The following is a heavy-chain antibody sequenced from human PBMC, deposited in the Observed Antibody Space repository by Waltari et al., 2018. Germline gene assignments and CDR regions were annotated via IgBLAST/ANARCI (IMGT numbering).Heavy chain of an antibody. Sequence: QVEESGGGVVQPGGSVGLSCVASGSTLTNYGMHWVRQAPGKGLEWLAVISSDGSNKYYEDSVKGRFTVSRDNSKNSVYLQMNSLRPEDTALYFCAKAGGIHNYPLDPWGQGTLVTVSS. D-gene: IGHD1-26*01. CDR1: GSTLTNYG. CDR3: AKAGGIHNYPLDP. J-gene: IGHJ5*02. V-gene: IGHV3-30*18. CDR2: ISSDGSNK.